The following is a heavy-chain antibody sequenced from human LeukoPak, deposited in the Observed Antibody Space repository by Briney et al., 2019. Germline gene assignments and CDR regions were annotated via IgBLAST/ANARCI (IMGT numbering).Heavy chain of an antibody. Sequence: PGGSLRLSCAASGFTFSSYSMNWVRQAPGKGLEWVSYISSSSSTIYYADSVKGRFTISRDNAKNSLYLQMNSLRAEDTAVYYCARGPDYDILADYFDYWGQGTLVTVSS. V-gene: IGHV3-48*01. J-gene: IGHJ4*02. D-gene: IGHD3-9*01. CDR2: ISSSSSTI. CDR3: ARGPDYDILADYFDY. CDR1: GFTFSSYS.